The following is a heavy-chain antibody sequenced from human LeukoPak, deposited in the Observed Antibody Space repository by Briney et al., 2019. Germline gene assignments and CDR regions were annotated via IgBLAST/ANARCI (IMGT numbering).Heavy chain of an antibody. V-gene: IGHV3-7*01. J-gene: IGHJ4*02. CDR3: VGGFLQWLY. CDR1: GFSFSSYW. D-gene: IGHD3-3*01. CDR2: INPDGSNM. Sequence: GGSLRLSCAASGFSFSSYWMSWVRQAPGKGLEWVANINPDGSNMLYVDSVKGRFTISRDNAKNSLYLQMNNLRAEDTAVYFCVGGFLQWLYWGQGTLVTVSS.